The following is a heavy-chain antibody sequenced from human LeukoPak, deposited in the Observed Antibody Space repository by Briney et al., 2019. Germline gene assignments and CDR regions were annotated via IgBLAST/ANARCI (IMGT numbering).Heavy chain of an antibody. CDR1: GGSISSGGYY. CDR2: IYYSGST. Sequence: PSETLSLTCTVSGGSISSGGYYWSWIRQHPGKGLEWIGYIYYSGSTYYNPSLKSRVTISVDTSKNQFSLKLSSVTAADTAVYYCARSNYSSGWYGGQNAFDIWGQGTMVTVSS. V-gene: IGHV4-31*03. J-gene: IGHJ3*02. D-gene: IGHD6-19*01. CDR3: ARSNYSSGWYGGQNAFDI.